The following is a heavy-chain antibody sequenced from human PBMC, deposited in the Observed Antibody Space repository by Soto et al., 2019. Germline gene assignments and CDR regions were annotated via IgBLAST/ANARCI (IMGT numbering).Heavy chain of an antibody. D-gene: IGHD3-3*01. V-gene: IGHV3-21*01. CDR2: ISSFSNYI. J-gene: IGHJ6*02. CDR3: ARDQRYDFWSGYYRDYGMDV. Sequence: GGSLRLSCAVSGFTFNSYSMNWVRQAPGKGLEWVSSISSFSNYIYYADSVKGRFTISRDNAKISVYLQMNSLRAEDTAVYYCARDQRYDFWSGYYRDYGMDVWGQGTTVTVS. CDR1: GFTFNSYS.